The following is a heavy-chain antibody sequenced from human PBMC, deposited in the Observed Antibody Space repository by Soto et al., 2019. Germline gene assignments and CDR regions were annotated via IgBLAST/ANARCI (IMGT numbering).Heavy chain of an antibody. CDR3: ARLGGYCSSTSCYLGYFDY. V-gene: IGHV5-51*01. J-gene: IGHJ4*02. Sequence: GESLKISCKGSGYSFTSYWIGWVRQMPGKGLEWMGIIYPGDSDTRYSPSFQGQVTISADKSISTAYLQWSSLKASDTAMYYCARLGGYCSSTSCYLGYFDYWGQGTLVTVSS. CDR1: GYSFTSYW. CDR2: IYPGDSDT. D-gene: IGHD2-2*01.